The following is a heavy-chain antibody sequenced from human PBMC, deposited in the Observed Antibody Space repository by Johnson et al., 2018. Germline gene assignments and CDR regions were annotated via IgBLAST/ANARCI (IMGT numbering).Heavy chain of an antibody. CDR3: AKEVNWVRPLMDV. D-gene: IGHD1-1*01. Sequence: QVQLVQSGGTLVKPGGSLRLSCAGSGFPFSDYYMSWIRQAPGKGLEWVSYISGSDKTIYYADSVKGRFTISRDNSKNTLYLQMNSLRAEDPAVYYCAKEVNWVRPLMDVWGQGTTVTVSS. V-gene: IGHV3-11*04. CDR2: ISGSDKTI. J-gene: IGHJ6*02. CDR1: GFPFSDYY.